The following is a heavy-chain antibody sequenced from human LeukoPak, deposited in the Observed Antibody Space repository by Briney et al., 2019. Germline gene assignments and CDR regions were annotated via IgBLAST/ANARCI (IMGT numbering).Heavy chain of an antibody. CDR2: ISYDGSNK. CDR3: ARASKSGSYYFQH. Sequence: PGRSLRLSCAASGFTFSSYAMHWVRQAPGKGLEWVAVISYDGSNKYYADSVKGRFTISRDNSKNTLYLQMNSLRAEDTAVYYCARASKSGSYYFQHWGQGTLVTVSS. D-gene: IGHD1-26*01. J-gene: IGHJ1*01. V-gene: IGHV3-30-3*01. CDR1: GFTFSSYA.